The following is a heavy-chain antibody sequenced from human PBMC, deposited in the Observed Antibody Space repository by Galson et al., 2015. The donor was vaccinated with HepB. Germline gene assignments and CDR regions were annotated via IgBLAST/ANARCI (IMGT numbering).Heavy chain of an antibody. Sequence: SLRLSCAASGFTFDDYGMSWVRQAPGKGLEWVSGINWNGGSTGYADSVKGRFTISRNNAKNSLYLQMNSLRAEDTALYHCARNWEYSSSGYFDYWGQGTLVTVSS. CDR1: GFTFDDYG. D-gene: IGHD6-13*01. V-gene: IGHV3-20*01. CDR2: INWNGGST. CDR3: ARNWEYSSSGYFDY. J-gene: IGHJ4*02.